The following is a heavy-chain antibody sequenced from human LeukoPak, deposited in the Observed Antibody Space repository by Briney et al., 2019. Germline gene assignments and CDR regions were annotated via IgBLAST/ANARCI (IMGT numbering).Heavy chain of an antibody. Sequence: ASVKVSCKASGYTFTSYDINWVRQATGQGLEWMGWMNPNSGNTGYAQKFQGRVTMTRNTSTSTAYMELSSLRSEDTAVYYCARSITMVRGAKGYWGQGTLVTVSS. CDR3: ARSITMVRGAKGY. CDR2: MNPNSGNT. D-gene: IGHD3-10*01. V-gene: IGHV1-8*01. CDR1: GYTFTSYD. J-gene: IGHJ4*02.